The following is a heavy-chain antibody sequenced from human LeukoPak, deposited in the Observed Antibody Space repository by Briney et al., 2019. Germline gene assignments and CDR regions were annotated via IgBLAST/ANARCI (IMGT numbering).Heavy chain of an antibody. D-gene: IGHD3-3*01. CDR3: ARQISNYYYYYIDV. Sequence: SETLSLTCTVSGGSISSSHYYWGWIRQPPGKGLEWIGTIYYSGTTYYNPSLESRVTISEDTSKNQFSLTLRSVTAADTAVYYCARQISNYYYYYIDVWGKGTTVTVSS. V-gene: IGHV4-39*01. CDR1: GGSISSSHYY. CDR2: IYYSGTT. J-gene: IGHJ6*03.